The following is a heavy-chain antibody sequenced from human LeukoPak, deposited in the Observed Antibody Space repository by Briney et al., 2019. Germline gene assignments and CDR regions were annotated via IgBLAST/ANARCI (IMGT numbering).Heavy chain of an antibody. CDR1: GFTFSSYA. V-gene: IGHV3-23*01. J-gene: IGHJ4*02. Sequence: GGSLRLSCVASGFTFSSYAMSWVRQAPGKGLEWVSGTSDRGDYTYYADSVKGRFTISRDSSKNTLFLQMNSLRAEDTALYFCARKAQYNGHYPLDYWGQGTLVTVSS. CDR2: TSDRGDYT. D-gene: IGHD1-26*01. CDR3: ARKAQYNGHYPLDY.